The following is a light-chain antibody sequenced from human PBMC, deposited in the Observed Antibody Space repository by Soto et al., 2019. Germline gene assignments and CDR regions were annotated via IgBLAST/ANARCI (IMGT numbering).Light chain of an antibody. J-gene: IGKJ2*01. CDR2: GAS. CDR1: QSVSSSD. V-gene: IGKV3-20*01. CDR3: QQYGGSPLYT. Sequence: EIVLTQSPGTLSLSPGDRATLSCRASQSVSSSDLAWYQQKPGQAPRLLIYGASTRATGIPDRFSGSGSGTDVTLTIIRLEPEDFAVYYCQQYGGSPLYTFGQGTKLEIK.